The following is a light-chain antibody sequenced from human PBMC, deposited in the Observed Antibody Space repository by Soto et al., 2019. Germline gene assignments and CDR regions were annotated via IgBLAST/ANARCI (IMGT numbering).Light chain of an antibody. J-gene: IGKJ1*01. CDR1: QSVSNNY. CDR2: GAS. Sequence: EIVLTQSPGTLSLSPGERATLSCRASQSVSNNYLAWYHQKPGRAPRLVISGASSSATGIPNRFSGSGSGTDFTLTIIRLEHEDFAVYYCQQYGTTPWTFGQWTNMEFK. V-gene: IGKV3-20*01. CDR3: QQYGTTPWT.